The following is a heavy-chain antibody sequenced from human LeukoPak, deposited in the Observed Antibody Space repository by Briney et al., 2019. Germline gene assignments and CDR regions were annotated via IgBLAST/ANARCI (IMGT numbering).Heavy chain of an antibody. D-gene: IGHD5-18*01. CDR2: INPSGGST. J-gene: IGHJ6*04. V-gene: IGHV1-46*01. CDR3: ARELAMGKYYYYYYGMDV. Sequence: GASVKVSRKASGYTFTSYYMHWVRQAPGQGLEGMGIINPSGGSTSYAQKFQGRVTMTRDTSTSTVYMELSSLRSEDTAVYYCARELAMGKYYYYYYGMDVWGKGTTVTVSS. CDR1: GYTFTSYY.